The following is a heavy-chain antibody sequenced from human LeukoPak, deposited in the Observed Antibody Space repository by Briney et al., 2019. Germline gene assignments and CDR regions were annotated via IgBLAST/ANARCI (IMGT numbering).Heavy chain of an antibody. J-gene: IGHJ3*02. CDR3: ASSWYITMGHDAFDI. CDR1: GGSISSYY. Sequence: PSETLSLTCTVSGGSISSYYWSWIRQPPGKGLEWIGYIYYSGITNYNPSLKSRVTISVDTSKNQFSLKLSSVTAADTAVYYCASSWYITMGHDAFDIWGQGTMVTVSS. CDR2: IYYSGIT. D-gene: IGHD3-10*01. V-gene: IGHV4-59*01.